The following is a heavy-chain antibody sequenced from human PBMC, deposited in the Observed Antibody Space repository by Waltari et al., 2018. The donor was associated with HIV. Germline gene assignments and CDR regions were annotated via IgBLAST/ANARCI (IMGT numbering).Heavy chain of an antibody. CDR3: ARAQGMTMTVEVAFDI. V-gene: IGHV5-10-1*01. CDR2: IDPSDSYI. J-gene: IGHJ3*02. Sequence: EVQLVQSGAEVKKPGESLRISGKGFGYRFTGYWISWVRQMPGKGLEWMGRIDPSDSYINYSPSFQGHVTISADKSINTAYLQWSSLKASDSAMYYCARAQGMTMTVEVAFDIWGQGTMVTVSP. CDR1: GYRFTGYW. D-gene: IGHD3-22*01.